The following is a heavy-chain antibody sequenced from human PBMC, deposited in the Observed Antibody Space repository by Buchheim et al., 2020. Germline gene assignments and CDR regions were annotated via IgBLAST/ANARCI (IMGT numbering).Heavy chain of an antibody. Sequence: EVQLVESGGGLVQPGGSLRLSCAASGFTFSSYEMNWVRQAPGKGLEWVSYISSSGSTIYYADSVKGRFTISRDNAKKSLYLQMNSLRAEDTAVYYCAREGSGGSIFIYYFDYWGQGTL. CDR1: GFTFSSYE. D-gene: IGHD2-15*01. CDR3: AREGSGGSIFIYYFDY. CDR2: ISSSGSTI. V-gene: IGHV3-48*03. J-gene: IGHJ4*02.